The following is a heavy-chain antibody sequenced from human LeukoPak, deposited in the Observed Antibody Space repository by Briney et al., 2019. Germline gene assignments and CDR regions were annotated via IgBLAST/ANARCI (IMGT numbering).Heavy chain of an antibody. CDR1: GFTFSSYA. V-gene: IGHV3-23*01. J-gene: IGHJ4*02. Sequence: GGSLRLSCAASGFTFSSYAMSWIRQAPGKGLEWVSAISGSGGSTYYADSVKGRFTISRDNSKNTLYLQMNSLRAEDTAVYYCAKDSSGWPTREDYWGQGTLVTVSS. CDR3: AKDSSGWPTREDY. D-gene: IGHD6-19*01. CDR2: ISGSGGST.